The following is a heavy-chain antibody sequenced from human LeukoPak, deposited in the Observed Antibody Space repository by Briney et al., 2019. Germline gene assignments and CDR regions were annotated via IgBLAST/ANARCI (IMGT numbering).Heavy chain of an antibody. CDR3: ARRRGSYCSGGSCYVRGYYFDY. CDR1: GYSISSGYY. Sequence: SETLSLTCTVSGYSISSGYYWGWIRQPPGKGLEWIGSIYHSGSTNYNPSLKSRVTISVDTSKNQFSLKLSSVTAADTAVYYCARRRGSYCSGGSCYVRGYYFDYWGQGTLVTVSS. CDR2: IYHSGST. J-gene: IGHJ4*02. V-gene: IGHV4-38-2*02. D-gene: IGHD2-15*01.